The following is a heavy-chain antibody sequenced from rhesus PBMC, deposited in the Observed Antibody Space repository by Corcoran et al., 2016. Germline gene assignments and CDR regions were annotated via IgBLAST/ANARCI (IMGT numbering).Heavy chain of an antibody. J-gene: IGHJ5-1*01. V-gene: IGHV3S16*01. Sequence: EVQLVESGGGLVQPGGSLRLSCAASGFTFSDYYMSWVRQAPGKGLEWVSSISNACSYIDYADSVKGRFTISRDNAKNSLSLQMNSLKTEDTAVYYCTLQSLNRFDVWGPGVLVTVSS. CDR3: TLQSLNRFDV. D-gene: IGHD3-3*01. CDR2: ISNACSYI. CDR1: GFTFSDYY.